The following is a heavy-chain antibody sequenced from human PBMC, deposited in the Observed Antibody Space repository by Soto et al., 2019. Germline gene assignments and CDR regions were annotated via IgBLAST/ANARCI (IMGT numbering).Heavy chain of an antibody. J-gene: IGHJ6*02. D-gene: IGHD3-3*01. CDR1: GGSISSYY. CDR3: ARDPGVTIFGVVTKGVGRYGMDV. Sequence: PXETLSLSCPVSGGSISSYYWSWIRQPSGKGLEWIGRIYTSGSTNYNPSLKSRVTMSVDTSKNQFSLKLSSVTAAETAVYYCARDPGVTIFGVVTKGVGRYGMDVWGQGTTVTVSS. CDR2: IYTSGST. V-gene: IGHV4-4*07.